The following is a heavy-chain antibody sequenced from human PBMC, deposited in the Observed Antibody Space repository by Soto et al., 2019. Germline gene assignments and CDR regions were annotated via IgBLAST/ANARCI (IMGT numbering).Heavy chain of an antibody. CDR1: GAYLSTDY. D-gene: IGHD3-16*01. J-gene: IGHJ4*02. Sequence: PSETLSLTCTVSGAYLSTDYWSWIRQSPDKGLEWLGYVFYGGTDYNPSLGGRVSMSVETSKSQFSLKLTSVTVADTAVYYCASYRGALYFESWGPGILVTVSS. V-gene: IGHV4-59*01. CDR3: ASYRGALYFES. CDR2: VFYGGT.